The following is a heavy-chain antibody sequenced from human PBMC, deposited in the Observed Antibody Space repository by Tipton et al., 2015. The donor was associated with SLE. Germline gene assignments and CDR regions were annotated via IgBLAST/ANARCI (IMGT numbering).Heavy chain of an antibody. V-gene: IGHV4-59*08. CDR3: ARHRDDIPFDY. J-gene: IGHJ4*02. D-gene: IGHD3-9*01. CDR2: IYTSGST. Sequence: TLSLTCTVSGGSISSYYWSWIRQPPGKGLEWIGYIYTSGSTNYNPSLKSRVTISVDTSKNQFSLKLSSVTAADTAVYYCARHRDDIPFDYWGQGTLVTVSS. CDR1: GGSISSYY.